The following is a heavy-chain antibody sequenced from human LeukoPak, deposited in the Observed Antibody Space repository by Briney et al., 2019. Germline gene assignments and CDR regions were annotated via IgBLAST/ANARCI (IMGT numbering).Heavy chain of an antibody. CDR3: AKGGEYTSSPWNY. CDR1: GFTFSSYA. Sequence: GGSLRLSCAASGFTFSSYAMTWVRQAPGKGLEWVSTITGSGGDTYYADSVKGRFTISRDNSKNTLYLQMNSLRAEDTAVYYCAKGGEYTSSPWNYWGQGTLVTVSS. CDR2: ITGSGGDT. V-gene: IGHV3-23*01. J-gene: IGHJ4*02. D-gene: IGHD6-6*01.